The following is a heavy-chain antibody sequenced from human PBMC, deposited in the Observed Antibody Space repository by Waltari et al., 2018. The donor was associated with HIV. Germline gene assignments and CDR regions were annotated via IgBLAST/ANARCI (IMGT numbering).Heavy chain of an antibody. CDR3: ARCSFSSYYYFDL. V-gene: IGHV4-59*13. CDR1: GGSIINYF. J-gene: IGHJ4*02. CDR2: VYNDGST. D-gene: IGHD2-15*01. Sequence: QVQLLESGPGLVKPSETLSLTCNVSGGSIINYFWTWIRQAPGQTLEWIGYVYNDGSTEYIPSLKSRVTMSLDSANVQFSLNLNSVTAADTARYFCARCSFSSYYYFDLWGQGTHVTVSS.